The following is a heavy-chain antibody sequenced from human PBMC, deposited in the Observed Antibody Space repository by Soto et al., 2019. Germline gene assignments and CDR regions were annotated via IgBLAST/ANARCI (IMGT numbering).Heavy chain of an antibody. CDR3: ARQGIAVAISYYYGMDV. CDR1: GYSFTSYW. V-gene: IGHV5-10-1*01. D-gene: IGHD6-19*01. J-gene: IGHJ6*02. Sequence: GESLKISCKGSGYSFTSYWISWVRQMPGKGLEWMGRIDPSDSYTNYSPSFQGHVTISADKSISTAYLQWSSLKASDAAMYYCARQGIAVAISYYYGMDVWGQGTTVTVSS. CDR2: IDPSDSYT.